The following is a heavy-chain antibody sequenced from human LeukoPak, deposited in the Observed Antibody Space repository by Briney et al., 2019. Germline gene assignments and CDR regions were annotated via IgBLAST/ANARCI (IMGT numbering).Heavy chain of an antibody. CDR1: GGSFSSYY. J-gene: IGHJ6*03. Sequence: SETLSLTCAVYGGSFSSYYWGWIRQPPGKGLEWIGSIYYSGSTYYKSSLKSRITISIDTSKNQFSLKLSSVTAADTAVYYCARAPGGVWNYMDVWGKGTTVTVSS. CDR2: IYYSGST. CDR3: ARAPGGVWNYMDV. V-gene: IGHV4-39*07. D-gene: IGHD1-1*01.